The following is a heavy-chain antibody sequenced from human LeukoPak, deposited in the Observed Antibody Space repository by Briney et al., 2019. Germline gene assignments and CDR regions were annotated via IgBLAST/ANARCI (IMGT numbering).Heavy chain of an antibody. V-gene: IGHV3-21*01. CDR2: ISSSSSYI. J-gene: IGHJ4*02. Sequence: GGSLRLSCAASGFTLSSYSMNWVRQAPGKGRKGVSSISSSSSYIYYADSVKGRFTISRDNAKNSLYLQMNSLRAEDTAVYYCARDSYYYDSSGFIDWGQGTLVTVSS. D-gene: IGHD3-22*01. CDR1: GFTLSSYS. CDR3: ARDSYYYDSSGFID.